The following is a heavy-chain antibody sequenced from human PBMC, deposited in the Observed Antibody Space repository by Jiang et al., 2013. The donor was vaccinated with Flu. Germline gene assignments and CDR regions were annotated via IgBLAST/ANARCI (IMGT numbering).Heavy chain of an antibody. Sequence: YISSSSSTIYYADSVKGRFTISRDNAKNSLYLQMNSLRAEDTAVYYCARGGYYDILTGLNAFDIWGQGTMVTVSS. CDR3: ARGGYYDILTGLNAFDI. V-gene: IGHV3-48*01. CDR2: ISSSSSTI. J-gene: IGHJ3*02. D-gene: IGHD3-9*01.